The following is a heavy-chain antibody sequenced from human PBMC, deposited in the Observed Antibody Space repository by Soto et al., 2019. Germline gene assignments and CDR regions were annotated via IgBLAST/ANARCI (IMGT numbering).Heavy chain of an antibody. CDR1: GFTFSNSA. V-gene: IGHV3-48*01. D-gene: IGHD3-16*01. J-gene: IGHJ4*02. Sequence: GGSLRLSCAASGFTFSNSAMNWVRQAPGKGLEWVAYISSSSSTIYYADSVKGRFTISRDNANNSLYLQMNSLRAEDTAVYYCARLRGFFDYWGQGTLVTVS. CDR3: ARLRGFFDY. CDR2: ISSSSSTI.